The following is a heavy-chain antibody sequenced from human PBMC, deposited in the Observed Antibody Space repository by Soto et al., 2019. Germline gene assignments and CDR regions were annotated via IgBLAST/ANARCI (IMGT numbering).Heavy chain of an antibody. D-gene: IGHD5-12*01. CDR2: IYSSGMT. CDR3: ASCRDIYGAFCAHFDY. V-gene: IGHV4-39*01. CDR1: GDSISSGSYN. Sequence: SETLSLTCTVSGDSISSGSYNWGWVRQPPGKGLEWIGSIYSSGMTHYNPSFNSRVTLSVDTSKNQISLQLNSVTPEDTAVYYCASCRDIYGAFCAHFDYWGLGILVTVSS. J-gene: IGHJ4*02.